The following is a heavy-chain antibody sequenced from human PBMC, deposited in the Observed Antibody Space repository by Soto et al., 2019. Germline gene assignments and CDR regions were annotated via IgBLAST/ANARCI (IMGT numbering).Heavy chain of an antibody. V-gene: IGHV3-30-3*01. D-gene: IGHD2-2*01. J-gene: IGHJ6*02. Sequence: GGSLRLSCAASGFTFSSYAMRWVRQAPGKGLEWVAVIPYDGSNKYYADSVKGRFTISRDNSKNTLYLQMNSLRAEDTAVYYCARAKIIVVVPAAISGGMDVWGQGTTVTVSS. CDR3: ARAKIIVVVPAAISGGMDV. CDR1: GFTFSSYA. CDR2: IPYDGSNK.